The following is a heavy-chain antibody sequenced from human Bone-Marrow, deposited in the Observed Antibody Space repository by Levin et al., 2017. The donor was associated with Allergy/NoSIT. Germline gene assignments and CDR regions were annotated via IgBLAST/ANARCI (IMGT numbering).Heavy chain of an antibody. Sequence: GESLKISCKASGYTFTGYFMHWVRQAPGQGLEWMGWINPNSGGTNYAQKFQGRVTMTRDTSISTAYMELSSLRSDDTAVYYCARETPREGSHFYDNWGQGTPVTVSS. CDR3: ARETPREGSHFYDN. J-gene: IGHJ4*02. V-gene: IGHV1-2*02. CDR1: GYTFTGYF. CDR2: INPNSGGT. D-gene: IGHD3-22*01.